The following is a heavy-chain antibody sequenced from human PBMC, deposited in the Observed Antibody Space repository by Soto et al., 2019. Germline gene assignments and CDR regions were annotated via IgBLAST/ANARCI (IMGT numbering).Heavy chain of an antibody. D-gene: IGHD1-26*01. CDR1: GFTFSSYA. J-gene: IGHJ4*02. CDR2: ISGSGGST. Sequence: EVQLLESGGGLVQPGGSLRLSCAASGFTFSSYAMSWVRQAPGKGLEWVSAISGSGGSTYYADSVKGRFTISRDNSKNTLYLQMNSLRAEDTAVYYCAKVNRRGPIVGANMLGYWGQGTLVTVSS. CDR3: AKVNRRGPIVGANMLGY. V-gene: IGHV3-23*01.